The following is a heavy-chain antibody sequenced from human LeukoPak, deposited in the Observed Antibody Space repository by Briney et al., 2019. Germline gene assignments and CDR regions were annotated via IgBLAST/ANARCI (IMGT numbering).Heavy chain of an antibody. CDR2: ISSSSSTI. J-gene: IGHJ3*02. V-gene: IGHV3-48*04. Sequence: HPGGSLRLSCAASGFTFSSYSMNWVRQAPGKGLEWVSYISSSSSTIYYADSVKGRFTISRDNAKNSLYLQMNSLRAEDTAVYYCARYIYPSMIDVLLPKGAFDIWGQGTMVTVSS. D-gene: IGHD3-22*01. CDR3: ARYIYPSMIDVLLPKGAFDI. CDR1: GFTFSSYS.